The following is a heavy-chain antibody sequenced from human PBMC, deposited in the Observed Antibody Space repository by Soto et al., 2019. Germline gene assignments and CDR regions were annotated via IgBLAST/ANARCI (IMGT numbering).Heavy chain of an antibody. J-gene: IGHJ3*02. CDR3: ARHSPYYYDSSGYYYDGAFDI. D-gene: IGHD3-22*01. V-gene: IGHV4-59*08. CDR1: GGSISSFY. Sequence: SETLSLTCTVSGGSISSFYWSWIRQPPGKGLEWIGYIYYTGITNYNPSLKSRVTISLDTSQNQFSLKLSSVTAADTAVYYCARHSPYYYDSSGYYYDGAFDIWGQGTMVTVSS. CDR2: IYYTGIT.